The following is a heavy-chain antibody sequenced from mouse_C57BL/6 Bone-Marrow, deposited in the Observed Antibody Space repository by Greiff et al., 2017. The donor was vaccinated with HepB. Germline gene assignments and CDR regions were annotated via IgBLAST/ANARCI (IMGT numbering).Heavy chain of an antibody. V-gene: IGHV1-15*01. CDR3: TRWPYYYERFAY. J-gene: IGHJ3*01. D-gene: IGHD1-1*01. CDR2: IDPETGGT. Sequence: QVQLQQSGAELVRPGASVTLSCKASGYTFTDYEMHWVKQTPVHGLEWIGAIDPETGGTAYNQKFKGKAILTADKSSSTAYMELRSLTSEDSAVYYCTRWPYYYERFAYWGQGTLVTVSA. CDR1: GYTFTDYE.